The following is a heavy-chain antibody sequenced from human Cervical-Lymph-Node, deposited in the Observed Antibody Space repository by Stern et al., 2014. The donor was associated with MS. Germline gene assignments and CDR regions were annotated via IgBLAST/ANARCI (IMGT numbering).Heavy chain of an antibody. Sequence: EVQLVESGGGLVKPGGSLRLSCAASGFTFTNAWMSWVRQAPGKGLEWVGRIKSKTDGGTTDYASPVEGRFTISRDDSKNTVYLQMNSLKTEDTAVYYCTTDPRWLQFNFEDYWGQGTLVTVSS. CDR3: TTDPRWLQFNFEDY. CDR2: IKSKTDGGTT. CDR1: GFTFTNAW. J-gene: IGHJ4*02. D-gene: IGHD5-24*01. V-gene: IGHV3-15*01.